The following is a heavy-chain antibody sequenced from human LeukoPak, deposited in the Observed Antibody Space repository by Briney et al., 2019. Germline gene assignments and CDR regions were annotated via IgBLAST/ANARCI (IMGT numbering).Heavy chain of an antibody. CDR3: AKDAQRGFDHSNSLEY. CDR1: GSTFSHFA. CDR2: LWSDGTNK. Sequence: GGPLRFSCAALGSTFSHFAFHWAGRAPGKGLKGWAVLWSDGTNKYYGNSVKGRFTIHRDDSQNRVYLQMNNLRVDDTAIYFCAKDAQRGFDHSNSLEYWGQGSPVTVSS. V-gene: IGHV3-33*03. J-gene: IGHJ4*02. D-gene: IGHD4-11*01.